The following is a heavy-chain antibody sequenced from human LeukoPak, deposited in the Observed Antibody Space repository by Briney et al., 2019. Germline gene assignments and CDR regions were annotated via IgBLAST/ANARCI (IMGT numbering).Heavy chain of an antibody. CDR3: ARDSYDSSGYYDFRAWYFDL. J-gene: IGHJ2*01. Sequence: ASVKVSCKASGYTFTSYYMHWVRQAPGQGLEWMGIINPSGGSTSYAQKLQGRVTMTRDTSTSTVYMELSSLRSEDTAVYYCARDSYDSSGYYDFRAWYFDLWGRGTLVTVSS. D-gene: IGHD3-22*01. V-gene: IGHV1-46*01. CDR2: INPSGGST. CDR1: GYTFTSYY.